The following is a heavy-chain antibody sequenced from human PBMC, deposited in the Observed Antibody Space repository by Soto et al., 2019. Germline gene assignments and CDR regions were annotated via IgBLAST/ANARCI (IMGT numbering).Heavy chain of an antibody. V-gene: IGHV1-18*01. CDR1: GYTFTSYG. D-gene: IGHD3-3*01. Sequence: ASVKVSCKASGYTFTSYGISWVRQAPGQGLEWMGWISAYNGNTNYAQKLQGRVTMTTDTSTSTAYMELRSLRSDDTALYYCARVTPLRFLEWLSSRFDPWGQGALVTVSS. CDR2: ISAYNGNT. CDR3: ARVTPLRFLEWLSSRFDP. J-gene: IGHJ5*02.